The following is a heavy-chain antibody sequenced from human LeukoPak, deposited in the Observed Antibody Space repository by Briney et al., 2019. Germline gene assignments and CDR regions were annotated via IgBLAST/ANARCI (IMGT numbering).Heavy chain of an antibody. Sequence: PGGSLRLSCAASGFTFSSYDIHWVRQATGKGLEWVSTIGTADDTYYPGSVKGRFTISRDNSKNTLYLQMNSLRAEDTAVYYCAKVGGSSGWYAFDIWGQGTMVTVSS. CDR1: GFTFSSYD. D-gene: IGHD6-19*01. CDR2: IGTADDT. J-gene: IGHJ3*02. V-gene: IGHV3-13*01. CDR3: AKVGGSSGWYAFDI.